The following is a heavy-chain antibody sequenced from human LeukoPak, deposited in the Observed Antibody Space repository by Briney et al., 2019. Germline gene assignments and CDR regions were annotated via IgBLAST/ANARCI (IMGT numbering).Heavy chain of an antibody. Sequence: TLSLTCTVSGGSISSSSYYWSWIRQPAGKGLEWIGRIYTSGSTNYNPSLKSRVTMSVDTSKNQFSLKLSSVTAADTAVYYCARDDPWELWGRGTLVTVSS. D-gene: IGHD1-26*01. V-gene: IGHV4-61*02. J-gene: IGHJ2*01. CDR1: GGSISSSSYY. CDR2: IYTSGST. CDR3: ARDDPWEL.